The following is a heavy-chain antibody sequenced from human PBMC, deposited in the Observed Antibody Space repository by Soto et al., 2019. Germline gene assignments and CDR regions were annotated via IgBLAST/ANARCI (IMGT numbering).Heavy chain of an antibody. V-gene: IGHV4-59*01. Sequence: PSETLSLTCTVYGGSISSYYWSWIRQPPGKGLEWIGYIYYSGSTNYNPSLKSRVTISVDTSKNQSSLKLSSVTAADTAAYYCARENSGTLSALWMDVWGQGTTVSVS. J-gene: IGHJ6*02. CDR1: GGSISSYY. CDR2: IYYSGST. CDR3: ARENSGTLSALWMDV. D-gene: IGHD1-26*01.